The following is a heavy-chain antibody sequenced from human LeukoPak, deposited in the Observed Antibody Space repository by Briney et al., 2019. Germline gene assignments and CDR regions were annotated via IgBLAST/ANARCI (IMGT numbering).Heavy chain of an antibody. CDR3: ARARGYGRSNWFDP. Sequence: PSETLSLTCAVSGGSINTYYWSWIRQPAGKGLEWIGRIYTSGSTDFNPSLKSRVTMSVDTSKNQFSLKLSSATAADTAVYYCARARGYGRSNWFDPWGQGTLVIVSS. CDR2: IYTSGST. D-gene: IGHD5-12*01. CDR1: GGSINTYY. V-gene: IGHV4-4*07. J-gene: IGHJ5*02.